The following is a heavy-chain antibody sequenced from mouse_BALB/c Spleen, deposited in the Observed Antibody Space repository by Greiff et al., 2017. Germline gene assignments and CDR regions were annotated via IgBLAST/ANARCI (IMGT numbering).Heavy chain of an antibody. V-gene: IGHV3-2*02. CDR3: ARGADGGYYAMDY. CDR2: ISYSGST. J-gene: IGHJ4*01. CDR1: GYSITSDYA. Sequence: DVKLQESGPGLVKPSQSLSLTCTVTGYSITSDYAWNWIRQFPGNKLEWMGYISYSGSTSYNPSLKSRISITRDTSKNQFFLQLNSVTSEDTATYYCARGADGGYYAMDYWGQGTSVTVSS.